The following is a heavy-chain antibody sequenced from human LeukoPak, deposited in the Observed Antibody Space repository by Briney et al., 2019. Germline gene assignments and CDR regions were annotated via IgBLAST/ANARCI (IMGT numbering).Heavy chain of an antibody. CDR1: GDSVSSNSAA. Sequence: SQTLSLTCAISGDSVSSNSAAWIWIRQSPSRGLEWLGRTYYRSKWYYDYAVSVRSRITINLDTSNNHFSLQLSSVTPEDTAVYYCARASHGYNDYWGQGTLVTVSS. CDR3: ARASHGYNDY. CDR2: TYYRSKWYY. V-gene: IGHV6-1*01. D-gene: IGHD5-18*01. J-gene: IGHJ4*02.